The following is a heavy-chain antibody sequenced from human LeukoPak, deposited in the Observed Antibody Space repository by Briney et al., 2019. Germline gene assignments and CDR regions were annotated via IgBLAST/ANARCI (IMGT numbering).Heavy chain of an antibody. CDR3: AKAPYYYDSSGFSYFDY. CDR1: GFTFSTYG. J-gene: IGHJ4*02. Sequence: GGSLRLSCAASGFTFSTYGMHWVRQAPGKGLEWVAAMWHDGSDKYDGDSVKGRFTISRDNSKNTLYLQMNSLRAEDTAVYYCAKAPYYYDSSGFSYFDYWGQGTLVTVSS. V-gene: IGHV3-30*02. CDR2: MWHDGSDK. D-gene: IGHD3-22*01.